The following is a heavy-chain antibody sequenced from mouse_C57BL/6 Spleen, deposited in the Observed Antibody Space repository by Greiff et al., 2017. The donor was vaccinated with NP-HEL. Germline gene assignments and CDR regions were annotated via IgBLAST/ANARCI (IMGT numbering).Heavy chain of an antibody. Sequence: EVQLQQSGPELVKPGASVKISCKASGYTFTDYYMNWVKQSHGKSLEWIGDINPNNGGTSYNQKFKGKATLTVDKSSSTAYMELRSLTSEDSAVYYCPRDSSGPYFDYWGQGTTLTVSS. CDR3: PRDSSGPYFDY. D-gene: IGHD3-2*02. CDR2: INPNNGGT. V-gene: IGHV1-26*01. CDR1: GYTFTDYY. J-gene: IGHJ2*01.